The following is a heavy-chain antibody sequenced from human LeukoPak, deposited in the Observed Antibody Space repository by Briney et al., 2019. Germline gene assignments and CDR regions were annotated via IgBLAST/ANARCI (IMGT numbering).Heavy chain of an antibody. V-gene: IGHV3-21*04. J-gene: IGHJ4*02. CDR1: GFTFSSYS. CDR3: APLWFGELFFPWADY. D-gene: IGHD3-10*01. Sequence: GGSLRLSCAASGFTFSSYSMNWVRQAPGKGLEWVSSISSSSSYIYYADSVKGRFTISRDNSKNTLYLQMNSLRAEDTAVYYCAPLWFGELFFPWADYWGQGTLVTVSS. CDR2: ISSSSSYI.